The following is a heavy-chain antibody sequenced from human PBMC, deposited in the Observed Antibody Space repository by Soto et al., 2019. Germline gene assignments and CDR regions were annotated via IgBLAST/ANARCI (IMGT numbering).Heavy chain of an antibody. V-gene: IGHV3-23*01. D-gene: IGHD2-15*01. CDR3: ANSPRGWYYFDY. CDR2: ISGSGGST. J-gene: IGHJ4*02. Sequence: GGSLRLSCAASGFTFSSYAMSWVRQAPGKGLEWVSAISGSGGSTYYADSVKGRFTISRDNSKNTLYLQMNSLRAEDTAVYYCANSPRGWYYFDYWGQGTLVTVSS. CDR1: GFTFSSYA.